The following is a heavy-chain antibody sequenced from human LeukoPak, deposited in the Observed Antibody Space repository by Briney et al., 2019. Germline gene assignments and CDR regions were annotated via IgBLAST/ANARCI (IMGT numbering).Heavy chain of an antibody. CDR3: ARARTYYDFWSGYSHFDY. Sequence: PSQTLSLTCAVSGGSISSGGYSWSWIRQPPGKGLEWIGYIYYSGSTYYNPSLKSRVTISVDTSKNQFSLKLSSVTAADTAVYYCARARTYYDFWSGYSHFDYWGQGTLVTVSS. V-gene: IGHV4-30-2*05. CDR2: IYYSGST. CDR1: GGSISSGGYS. J-gene: IGHJ4*02. D-gene: IGHD3-3*01.